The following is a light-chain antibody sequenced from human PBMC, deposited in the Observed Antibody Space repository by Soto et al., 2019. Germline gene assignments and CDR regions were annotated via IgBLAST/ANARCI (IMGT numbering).Light chain of an antibody. CDR3: CSYAGTYTFVV. V-gene: IGLV2-11*01. Sequence: QSVPTQPRSVSGSPGQSVTISCTGTSHDVGGYDYVSWYQHSPGKAPKLIIYDVIERPSGVPDRFSGSKSGNTASLTISGVQAEDEGDYYCCSYAGTYTFVVFGGGTKLTVL. CDR1: SHDVGGYDY. J-gene: IGLJ2*01. CDR2: DVI.